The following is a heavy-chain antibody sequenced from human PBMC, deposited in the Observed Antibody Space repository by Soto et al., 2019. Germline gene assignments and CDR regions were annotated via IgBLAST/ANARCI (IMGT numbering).Heavy chain of an antibody. V-gene: IGHV3-53*01. Sequence: EVQLVESGGGLIQPGGSLRLSCATSGFTIRSNYMSWIRQAPGKGLEWVSVLYVGGNTYYADSVKGRFTMSRDNSRDTLYRQKKRLKAEDTAVYYCARDSEHTAVAPLSCDYWGQGALVTLSS. CDR1: GFTIRSNY. J-gene: IGHJ4*02. D-gene: IGHD6-13*01. CDR2: LYVGGNT. CDR3: ARDSEHTAVAPLSCDY.